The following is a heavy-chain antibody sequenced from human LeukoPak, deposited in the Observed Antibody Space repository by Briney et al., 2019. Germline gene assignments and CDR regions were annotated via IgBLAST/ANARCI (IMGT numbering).Heavy chain of an antibody. D-gene: IGHD3-10*01. Sequence: GGSLRLSCAASGFTFSSYWMSWVRQAPGKGLEWVANIKQDGSEKYYVDSVKGQFTISRDNAKNSLFLQMDSLRAEDTAVYYCARDLAGHYYGSGSSFDYWGQGTLVTVS. CDR3: ARDLAGHYYGSGSSFDY. CDR2: IKQDGSEK. J-gene: IGHJ4*02. V-gene: IGHV3-7*01. CDR1: GFTFSSYW.